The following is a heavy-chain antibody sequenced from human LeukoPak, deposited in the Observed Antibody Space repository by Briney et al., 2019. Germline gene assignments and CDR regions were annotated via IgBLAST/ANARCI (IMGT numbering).Heavy chain of an antibody. CDR3: ARRTVGIAARPWGWFNP. V-gene: IGHV4-31*03. J-gene: IGHJ5*02. Sequence: SQTLSLACTVSGGSISSGGFYWSWIRQHPGKGLEWFGYTYYSGSAYYNPSRKGRVTISVDTSKNQFSLKLSSVTAADTAMYYCARRTVGIAARPWGWFNPWGQGTLVTVSS. CDR1: GGSISSGGFY. CDR2: TYYSGSA. D-gene: IGHD6-6*01.